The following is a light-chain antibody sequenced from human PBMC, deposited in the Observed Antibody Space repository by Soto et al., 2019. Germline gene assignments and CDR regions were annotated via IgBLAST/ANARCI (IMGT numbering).Light chain of an antibody. J-gene: IGLJ2*01. Sequence: QAVVTQEPSLTESPGGTVTLTCGSSTGGVTSGHWPYWIQQKPGQAPRTLIYDTYSKHSWTPGRFSGSIVGGKAALTLSGAQPEEEADYSSSPPKSGDRFFGGG. V-gene: IGLV7-46*01. CDR2: DTY. CDR3: SPPKSGDRF. CDR1: TGGVTSGHW.